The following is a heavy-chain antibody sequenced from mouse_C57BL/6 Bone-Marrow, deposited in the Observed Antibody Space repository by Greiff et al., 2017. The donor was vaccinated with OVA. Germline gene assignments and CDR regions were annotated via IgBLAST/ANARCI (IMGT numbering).Heavy chain of an antibody. V-gene: IGHV1-69*01. CDR2: IDPSGGYT. D-gene: IGHD2-2*01. CDR3: ARTLGLPLDY. Sequence: VQLQQPGAELVMPGASVKLSCKASGYTFTSYWMHWVKQRPGQGLEWIGEIDPSGGYTNYNQKFKGKSTLTVDKSSSTAYMQLSSLTSEDSAVYYCARTLGLPLDYWGQGTTLTVSS. CDR1: GYTFTSYW. J-gene: IGHJ2*01.